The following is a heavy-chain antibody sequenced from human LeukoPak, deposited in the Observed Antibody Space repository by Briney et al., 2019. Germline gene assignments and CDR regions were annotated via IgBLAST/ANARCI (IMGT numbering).Heavy chain of an antibody. V-gene: IGHV3-48*01. CDR3: ARDSGFSGTQRGEY. CDR1: GFTFSSFE. D-gene: IGHD3/OR15-3a*01. J-gene: IGHJ4*02. CDR2: ISTSGGTK. Sequence: PGGSLRLSCAASGFTFSSFETNWVRQAPGRGLEWLSHISTSGGTKYYADSVKGRFTISRDNSKNTLYLQMNSLRAEDTAVYYCARDSGFSGTQRGEYWGQGTLVTVSS.